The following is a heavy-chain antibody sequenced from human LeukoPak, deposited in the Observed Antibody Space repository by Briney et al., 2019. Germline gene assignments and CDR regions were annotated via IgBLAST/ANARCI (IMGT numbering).Heavy chain of an antibody. D-gene: IGHD6-13*01. J-gene: IGHJ4*02. CDR2: ISYDGSNK. CDR1: GFTFSSYG. CDR3: AKDGNPYSSSYYYFDY. Sequence: SGGSLRLSCAASGFTFSSYGMHWVRQAPGKGLEWVAVISYDGSNKYYADSVKGRFTISRDNSKNTLYVQMNSLRAEDTAVYYCAKDGNPYSSSYYYFDYWGQGNLHSVSS. V-gene: IGHV3-30*18.